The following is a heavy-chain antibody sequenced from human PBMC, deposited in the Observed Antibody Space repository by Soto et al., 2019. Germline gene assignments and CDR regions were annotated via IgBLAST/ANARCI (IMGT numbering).Heavy chain of an antibody. CDR2: ISYDGSNK. CDR3: ARYVSGSLFDY. V-gene: IGHV3-30*03. Sequence: QVQLVESGGGVVQPGRSLRLSCAASGFTFGIYGMHWVRQAPGKGLEWVALISYDGSNKWYADSVQGRFTLSRDNSKNTLFLQMNRLRAEDTAVYYCARYVSGSLFDYWGQGTLVTVSS. CDR1: GFTFGIYG. D-gene: IGHD3-10*01. J-gene: IGHJ4*02.